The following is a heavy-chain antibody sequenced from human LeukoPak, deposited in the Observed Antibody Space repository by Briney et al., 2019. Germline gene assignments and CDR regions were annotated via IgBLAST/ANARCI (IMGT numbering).Heavy chain of an antibody. CDR2: IYPGDSDT. CDR3: ARGIVGATGYFDH. CDR1: GYSFTSYW. D-gene: IGHD1-26*01. V-gene: IGHV5-51*01. J-gene: IGHJ4*02. Sequence: GESLKISCKGSGYSFTSYWISWVRQMPGKGLEWMGIIYPGDSDTRYSPSFQGQVTISADKSISTAYLQWTSPKASDTAMYYCARGIVGATGYFDHWGQGTLVTVSP.